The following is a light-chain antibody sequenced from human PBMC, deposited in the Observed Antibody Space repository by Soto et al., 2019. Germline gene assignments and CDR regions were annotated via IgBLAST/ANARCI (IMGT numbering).Light chain of an antibody. Sequence: EIVMTQSPATLSVSPGERATLSCRASQSVSSNLAWYQQKPGQAPRLLIYGASTRATGIPARFSGNGSGTAFTLTISSLQSEDFAVYYCQQYNNWPPMAFGQGTKVEIK. CDR2: GAS. CDR3: QQYNNWPPMA. V-gene: IGKV3-15*01. CDR1: QSVSSN. J-gene: IGKJ1*01.